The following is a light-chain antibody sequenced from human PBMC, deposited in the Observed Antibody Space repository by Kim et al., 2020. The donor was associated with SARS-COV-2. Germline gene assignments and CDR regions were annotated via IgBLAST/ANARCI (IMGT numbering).Light chain of an antibody. CDR3: QAWDTSTVV. CDR2: EDN. Sequence: SHELTQPPPVSVSPGQTASITCSGNKLGDKYACWYQQKPGQSPVLVIYEDNKRPSGIPERFSGSNSGNTATLTISGTQAMDEADYYCQAWDTSTVVFGGG. V-gene: IGLV3-1*01. J-gene: IGLJ2*01. CDR1: KLGDKY.